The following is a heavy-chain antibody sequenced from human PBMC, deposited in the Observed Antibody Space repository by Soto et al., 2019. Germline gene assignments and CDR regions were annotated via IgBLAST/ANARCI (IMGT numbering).Heavy chain of an antibody. CDR3: ARGRDTEDMIDAFDI. D-gene: IGHD3-16*01. Sequence: PGGSLRLSCAASGFTFSSYSMNWVRQAPGKGLEWVSYISSSSSTIYYADSVKGRFTISRDNAKNSLYLQMNSLRAEDTAVYYCARGRDTEDMIDAFDIWGQGTMVTVSS. CDR1: GFTFSSYS. CDR2: ISSSSSTI. J-gene: IGHJ3*02. V-gene: IGHV3-48*01.